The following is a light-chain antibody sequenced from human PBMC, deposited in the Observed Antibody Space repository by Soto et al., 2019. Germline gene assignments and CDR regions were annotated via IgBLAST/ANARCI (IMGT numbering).Light chain of an antibody. CDR2: EVS. J-gene: IGLJ2*01. Sequence: QSALTQPPSASGSPGQSVTISCTGTSSDVGGYNYVSWYQQHPGKAPKLVIYEVSKRPSGVPDRFSGSKSGNTASLTVSGLQAEDEGSYYCSSYAGGHNVVFGGGTKVTVL. CDR1: SSDVGGYNY. CDR3: SSYAGGHNVV. V-gene: IGLV2-8*01.